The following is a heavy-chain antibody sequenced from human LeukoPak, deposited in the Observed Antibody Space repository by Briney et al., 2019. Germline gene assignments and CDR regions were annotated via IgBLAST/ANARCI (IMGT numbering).Heavy chain of an antibody. CDR2: VDPEDGET. J-gene: IGHJ4*02. CDR3: APTKQQLVLYFDY. V-gene: IGHV1-69-2*01. CDR1: GYTFTDYY. D-gene: IGHD6-13*01. Sequence: ASVKVSCKVSGYTFTDYYMHWVQQAPGKGLEWMGLVDPEDGETTYAEKFQGRVTITADTSTDTAYMELSSLRSEDTAVYYCAPTKQQLVLYFDYWGQGTLVTVSS.